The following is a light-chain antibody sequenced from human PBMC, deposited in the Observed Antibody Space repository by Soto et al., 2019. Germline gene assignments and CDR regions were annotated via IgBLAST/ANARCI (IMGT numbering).Light chain of an antibody. CDR3: SSYTSSSTLV. V-gene: IGLV2-14*01. CDR2: DVS. J-gene: IGLJ2*01. CDR1: SSDVGGYNY. Sequence: QAVVTQPASVSGSPGQSITISCTGTSSDVGGYNYVSCYQQHPGKAPKLMIYDVSNRPSGVSNRFSGSKSSNTPSLTISGLQADDEADYYCSSYTSSSTLVFGGGTKLTVL.